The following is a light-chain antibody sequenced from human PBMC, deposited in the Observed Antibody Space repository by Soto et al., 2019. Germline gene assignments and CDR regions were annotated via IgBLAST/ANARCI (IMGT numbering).Light chain of an antibody. V-gene: IGLV3-21*04. CDR2: YDS. CDR3: QVWDSSSDRPV. J-gene: IGLJ3*02. CDR1: NIGSQS. Sequence: SYELTQTPSLSVAPEKTASITCGGDNIGSQSVHWYQHKPGQAPILVMRYDSDRPSGIPERFSGSNSGNTATLTISRVKAGDEADYYCQVWDSSSDRPVFGGGTQLTVL.